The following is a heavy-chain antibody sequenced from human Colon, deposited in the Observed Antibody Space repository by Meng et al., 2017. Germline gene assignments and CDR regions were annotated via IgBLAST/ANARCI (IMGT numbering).Heavy chain of an antibody. Sequence: ASVKVSCRASGYTFTGYYMHWVRQAQGQGLEWLGRSNPNRGGTKDGKKFEGRVTVTRDTSISSPHMELSSLRSDDTAVYYCARGIMSGNSLNPFDDWGQGTLVTVSS. V-gene: IGHV1-2*06. CDR3: ARGIMSGNSLNPFDD. D-gene: IGHD4-23*01. J-gene: IGHJ4*02. CDR1: GYTFTGYY. CDR2: SNPNRGGT.